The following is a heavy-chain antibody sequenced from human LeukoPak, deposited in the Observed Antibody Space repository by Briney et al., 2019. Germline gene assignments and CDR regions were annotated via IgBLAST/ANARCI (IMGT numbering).Heavy chain of an antibody. CDR1: GFSFRSHW. D-gene: IGHD5-18*01. CDR2: IKKDGSEK. Sequence: GGSLRLSCAASGFSFRSHWMSWVRQAPGKGLEWAANIKKDGSEKYYVDSVKGRFTISRDNAKTSLYLQMNSLRAEDTAVYYCARDLSGVTGYTYGRGIDYWGQGTLVTVSS. CDR3: ARDLSGVTGYTYGRGIDY. J-gene: IGHJ4*02. V-gene: IGHV3-7*01.